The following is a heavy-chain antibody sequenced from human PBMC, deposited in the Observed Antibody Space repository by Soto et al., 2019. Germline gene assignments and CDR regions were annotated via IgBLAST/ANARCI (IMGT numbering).Heavy chain of an antibody. J-gene: IGHJ5*02. V-gene: IGHV4-31*03. D-gene: IGHD1-7*01. CDR1: GGSISSGGYY. CDR2: IYYSGST. Sequence: PLETLSLTCTVSGGSISSGGYYWSWIRQHPGKGLEWIGYIYYSGSTYYNPSLKSRVTISVDTSKNQFSLKLSPVTAADTAVYYCAREKRTRNWFDPWGQGTLVTVSS. CDR3: AREKRTRNWFDP.